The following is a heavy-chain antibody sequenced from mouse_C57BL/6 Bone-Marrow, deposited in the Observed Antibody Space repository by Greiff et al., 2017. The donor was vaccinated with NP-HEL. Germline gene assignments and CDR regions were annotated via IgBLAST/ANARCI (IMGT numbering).Heavy chain of an antibody. D-gene: IGHD2-4*01. CDR3: ARGGDYDQYYYAMDC. Sequence: VQLQQSGPELVKPGASVKISCKASGYTFTDYYMNWVKQSHGKSLEWIGDINPNNGGTSYNQKFKGKATLTVDKSSSTAYMELRSLTSEDSAVYYCARGGDYDQYYYAMDCWGKGTSVTVSS. J-gene: IGHJ4*01. V-gene: IGHV1-26*01. CDR2: INPNNGGT. CDR1: GYTFTDYY.